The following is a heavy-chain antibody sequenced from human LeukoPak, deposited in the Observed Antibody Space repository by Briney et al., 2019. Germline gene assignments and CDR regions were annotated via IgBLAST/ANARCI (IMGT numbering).Heavy chain of an antibody. CDR1: GFTFSSYA. Sequence: PGGSLRLSCAASGFTFSSYAMSWVRQAPGKGLEWVSSISSSSSYIYYADSVKGRFTISRDNAKNSLYLQMNSLRAEDTAVYYCARDGTYSSTSPFDYWGQGTLVTVSS. CDR2: ISSSSSYI. J-gene: IGHJ4*02. CDR3: ARDGTYSSTSPFDY. D-gene: IGHD6-6*01. V-gene: IGHV3-21*01.